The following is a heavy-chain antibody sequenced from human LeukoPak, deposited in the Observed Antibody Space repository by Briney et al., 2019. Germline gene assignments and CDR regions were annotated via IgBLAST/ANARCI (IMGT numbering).Heavy chain of an antibody. Sequence: PSETLSLTCTVSGGSISSYYWSWIRQPPGKGLEWIGYIYYSGSTNYNLSLKSRVTISVDTSKNQFSLKLSSVTAADTAVYYCARWRYSSYYYYYMDVWGKGTTVTISS. CDR2: IYYSGST. J-gene: IGHJ6*03. V-gene: IGHV4-59*01. CDR3: ARWRYSSYYYYYMDV. D-gene: IGHD6-13*01. CDR1: GGSISSYY.